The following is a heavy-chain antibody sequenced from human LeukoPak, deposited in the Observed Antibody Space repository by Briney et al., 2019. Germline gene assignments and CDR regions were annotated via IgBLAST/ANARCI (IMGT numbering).Heavy chain of an antibody. CDR1: GFTFSSYA. CDR3: AEDSDGMDV. Sequence: GGSLRLSCAASGFTFSSYAMNWVRQVPGKGLEWVSTISGSGGSTYYADSVKGRFTISRYNSKNTLYLQMNSLRAEDTAVYYCAEDSDGMDVWGQGTTVTVSS. CDR2: ISGSGGST. J-gene: IGHJ6*02. V-gene: IGHV3-23*01.